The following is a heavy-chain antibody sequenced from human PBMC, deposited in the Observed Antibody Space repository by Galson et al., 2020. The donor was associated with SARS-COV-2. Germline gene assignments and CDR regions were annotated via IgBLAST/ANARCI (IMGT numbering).Heavy chain of an antibody. J-gene: IGHJ3*02. V-gene: IGHV3-30*18. CDR2: ISYDGSNK. D-gene: IGHD3-9*01. CDR3: ANGNYDILTGYYDPDAFDI. CDR1: GFTFSSYG. Sequence: QLGESLKISCAASGFTFSSYGMHWVRQAPGKGLEWVAVISYDGSNKYYADSVKGRFTISRDNSKNTLYLQMNSLRAEDTAVYYCANGNYDILTGYYDPDAFDIWGQGTMVTVSS.